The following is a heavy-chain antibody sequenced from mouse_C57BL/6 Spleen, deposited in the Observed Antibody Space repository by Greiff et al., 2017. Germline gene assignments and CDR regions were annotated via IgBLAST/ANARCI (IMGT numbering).Heavy chain of an antibody. J-gene: IGHJ1*03. Sequence: EVQLVESGGDLVKPGGSLKLSCAASGFTFSSYGMSWVRQTPDKRLEWVATISSGGSYTYYPDSVKGRFTISRDNAKNTLYLQMSSLKSENTAMYYCSRHLPVWYFDVWGTGTTVTVSS. CDR2: ISSGGSYT. V-gene: IGHV5-6*01. CDR3: SRHLPVWYFDV. CDR1: GFTFSSYG.